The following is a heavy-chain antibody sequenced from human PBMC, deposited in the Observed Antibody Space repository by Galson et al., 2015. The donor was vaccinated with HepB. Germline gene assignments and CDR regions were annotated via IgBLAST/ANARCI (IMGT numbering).Heavy chain of an antibody. V-gene: IGHV3-23*01. Sequence: SLRLSCAASGFIFSSYAISWVRRAPGEGLEWVSAMSGGGASTYYTDSEKGRFTISRDNSKNTLYLQMNSLRAEDTAVYYCARRYDYFNYWGQGTLVTVSS. CDR2: MSGGGAST. CDR1: GFIFSSYA. D-gene: IGHD5-18*01. J-gene: IGHJ4*02. CDR3: ARRYDYFNY.